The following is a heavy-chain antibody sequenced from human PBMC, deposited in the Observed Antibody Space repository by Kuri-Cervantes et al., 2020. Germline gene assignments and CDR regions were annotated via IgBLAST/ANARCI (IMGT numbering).Heavy chain of an antibody. CDR3: ARSLAFGESDY. J-gene: IGHJ4*02. Sequence: GGSLRLSCAASGFTFSDYYMSWIRQAPGKGLEWVSYISSSGSTIYYADSVKGRFTISRDNSKNTLYLQMNSLRAEDTAVYYCARSLAFGESDYWGQGTLVTVSS. CDR1: GFTFSDYY. V-gene: IGHV3-11*04. CDR2: ISSSGSTI. D-gene: IGHD3-10*01.